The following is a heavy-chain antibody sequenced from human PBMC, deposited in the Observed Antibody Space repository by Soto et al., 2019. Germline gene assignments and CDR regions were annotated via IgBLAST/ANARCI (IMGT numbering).Heavy chain of an antibody. V-gene: IGHV1-69*13. Sequence: SVTVSCTASGGTFSIHAISWVRQDPGQGLEWMGGIIPIFGTANYAQKFQGRVTITADESTSTAYMELSSLRSEDTAVYYCARGPGMATITGAFDIWGQGTMVTVSS. CDR2: IIPIFGTA. CDR1: GGTFSIHA. CDR3: ARGPGMATITGAFDI. J-gene: IGHJ3*02. D-gene: IGHD5-12*01.